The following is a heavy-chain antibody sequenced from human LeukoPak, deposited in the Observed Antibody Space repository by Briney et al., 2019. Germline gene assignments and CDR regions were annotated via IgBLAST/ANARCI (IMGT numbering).Heavy chain of an antibody. CDR2: ISSSGSTT. Sequence: SGGSLRLSCAASGFIFSTYEMNWVRQAPGKGLEWVSYISSSGSTTYYADSVKGRFTISRDNAKNSLYLQMNSLRAEDTAVYYCARDLRWGYWGQGTLVTVSS. J-gene: IGHJ4*02. D-gene: IGHD4-23*01. CDR3: ARDLRWGY. V-gene: IGHV3-48*03. CDR1: GFIFSTYE.